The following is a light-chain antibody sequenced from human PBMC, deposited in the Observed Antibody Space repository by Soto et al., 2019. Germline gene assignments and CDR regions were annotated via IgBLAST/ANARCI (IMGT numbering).Light chain of an antibody. CDR2: GAS. CDR1: QSVSSN. V-gene: IGKV3-15*01. J-gene: IGKJ1*01. Sequence: EIVMTQSPATLSVSPGERATLSGRASQSVSSNLAWHQQKPGQAPRLLIYGASTRATGIPARFSGSGSGTEFTLTISSLQSEDFAVYYCQQYNNWPPWTFGQGTKVDI. CDR3: QQYNNWPPWT.